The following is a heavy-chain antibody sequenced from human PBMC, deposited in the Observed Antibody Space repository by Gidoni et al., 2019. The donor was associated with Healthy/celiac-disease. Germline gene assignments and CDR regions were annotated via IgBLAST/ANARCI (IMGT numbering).Heavy chain of an antibody. J-gene: IGHJ4*02. V-gene: IGHV3-33*01. D-gene: IGHD4-17*01. CDR3: ARGHGDYGGPSDY. CDR2: IWYDGSNK. Sequence: QVQLVESGGGVVQPGRSLSLSCAASGFPFSSYGMHWVRQAPGKGLEWVAVIWYDGSNKYYADSVKGRFTISRDNSKNTLYLQMNSLRAENTAVYYCARGHGDYGGPSDYWGQGTLVTVSS. CDR1: GFPFSSYG.